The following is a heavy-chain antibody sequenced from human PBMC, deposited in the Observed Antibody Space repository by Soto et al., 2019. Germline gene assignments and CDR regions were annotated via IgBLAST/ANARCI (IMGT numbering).Heavy chain of an antibody. CDR1: GFTFSSYA. J-gene: IGHJ4*02. D-gene: IGHD3-9*01. V-gene: IGHV3-23*01. CDR2: ISGSGGST. Sequence: GGSLRLSCAASGFTFSSYAMSWVRQAPGKGLEWVSAISGSGGSTYYADSVKGRFTISRDNSKNTLYLQMNSLRAEDTAVYYCANQYYDILTGYYPNEYYFDYWGQGTLVTVSS. CDR3: ANQYYDILTGYYPNEYYFDY.